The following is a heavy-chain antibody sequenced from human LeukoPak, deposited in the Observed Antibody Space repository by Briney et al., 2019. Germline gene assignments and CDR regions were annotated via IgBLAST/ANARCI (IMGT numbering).Heavy chain of an antibody. CDR2: IYYSGST. J-gene: IGHJ4*02. CDR3: ARHLGASRDFDY. Sequence: SETLSLTCTVSGGSISSYYWSWIRQPPGKGLEWIGYIYYSGSTNYNPSLKSRVTISVDTSKNQFSLKLSSVTAADTAVYYCARHLGASRDFDYWGQGTLVTVSS. CDR1: GGSISSYY. V-gene: IGHV4-59*08. D-gene: IGHD2/OR15-2a*01.